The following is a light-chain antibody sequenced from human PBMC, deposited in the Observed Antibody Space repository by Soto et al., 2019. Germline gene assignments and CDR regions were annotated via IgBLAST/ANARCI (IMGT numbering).Light chain of an antibody. CDR2: RAS. J-gene: IGKJ1*01. Sequence: IALTQSPGTLSLSPGERATLSCRASQSVTSGYLAWYQQKPGQAPRLLIYRASIRATGISDRFSGSGSGTDFTLTINRLEPEDFGVFYCQHYGSSPWTFGQGTRVEVK. CDR1: QSVTSGY. V-gene: IGKV3-20*01. CDR3: QHYGSSPWT.